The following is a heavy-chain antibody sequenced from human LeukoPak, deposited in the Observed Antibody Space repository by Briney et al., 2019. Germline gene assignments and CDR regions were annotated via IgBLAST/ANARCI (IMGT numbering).Heavy chain of an antibody. J-gene: IGHJ4*02. CDR1: GYTFIGYY. CDR2: INPNSGGT. D-gene: IGHD4-17*01. V-gene: IGHV1-2*02. Sequence: ASVKVSCKASGYTFIGYYMHWVRQAPGQGLEWMGWINPNSGGTNYAQKFQGRVTMTRDTSISTAYMELSRLRSDDTAVYYCARISDYGDYRLFDYWGQGTLVTVSS. CDR3: ARISDYGDYRLFDY.